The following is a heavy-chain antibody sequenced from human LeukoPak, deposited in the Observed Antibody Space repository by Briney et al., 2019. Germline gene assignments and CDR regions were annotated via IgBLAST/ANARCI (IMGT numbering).Heavy chain of an antibody. CDR2: ISDSGGNT. D-gene: IGHD6-13*01. CDR1: GFTFSTYA. CDR3: ARDPGSGWYDNWFDP. J-gene: IGHJ5*02. Sequence: SAGSLRLSCAASGFTFSTYAMSWVRQAPGKGLEWVSTISDSGGNTYYADSVKGRFTISRDNSKNTLFLQMNSLRAQHTAVYYCARDPGSGWYDNWFDPWGQGTLVTVSS. V-gene: IGHV3-23*01.